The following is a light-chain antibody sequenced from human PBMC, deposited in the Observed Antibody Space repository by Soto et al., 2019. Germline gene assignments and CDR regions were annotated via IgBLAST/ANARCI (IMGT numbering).Light chain of an antibody. J-gene: IGLJ1*01. Sequence: VLTQPPSVSGAPGQRVTISCTGSSSNIGAGYDVHWYQQLPGTAPKLLIYGNSNRPSGVPDRFSGSKSGTSASLAITGLQAEDEADYYCQSYDSSLSVFYVFGTGTKVTVL. V-gene: IGLV1-40*01. CDR3: QSYDSSLSVFYV. CDR2: GNS. CDR1: SSNIGAGYD.